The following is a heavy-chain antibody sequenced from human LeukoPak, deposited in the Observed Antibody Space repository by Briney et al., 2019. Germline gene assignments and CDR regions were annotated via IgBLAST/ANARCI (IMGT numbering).Heavy chain of an antibody. CDR3: AKDWRITMVRGVIGYGMDV. Sequence: GGSLRLSCAASGFTFSSYWMSWVRQVPGKGLEWVANIKTDGSEKYYLDSVKGRFTISRDNAKNSLYLQMNSLRAEDTAVYYCAKDWRITMVRGVIGYGMDVWGQGTTVTVSS. J-gene: IGHJ6*02. CDR2: IKTDGSEK. CDR1: GFTFSSYW. V-gene: IGHV3-7*03. D-gene: IGHD3-10*01.